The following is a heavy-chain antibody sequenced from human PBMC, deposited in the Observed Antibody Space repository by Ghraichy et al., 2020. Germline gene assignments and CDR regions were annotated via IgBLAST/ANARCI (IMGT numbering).Heavy chain of an antibody. CDR2: ISGSSRYI. Sequence: GGSLRLSCVASGFTFSSYSMNWVRQAPGKGLEWVSSISGSSRYIYYADSVKGRFTISRDNAKNSLYLQMNSLRAEDTAVYYCARDAYGSSSGWGQGTLVTVSS. V-gene: IGHV3-21*01. D-gene: IGHD6-6*01. CDR1: GFTFSSYS. CDR3: ARDAYGSSSG. J-gene: IGHJ4*02.